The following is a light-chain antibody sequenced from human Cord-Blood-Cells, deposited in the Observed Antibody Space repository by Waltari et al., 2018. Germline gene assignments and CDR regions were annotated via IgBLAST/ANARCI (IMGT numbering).Light chain of an antibody. CDR3: CSDAGSSALV. CDR2: EGS. Sequence: QSALTQHASVSGSPGQSITISCTGTSSDVGSYNLVSWYQQHPGKAPKLMIYEGSKRPSGVSNRYSGSKSGNTAYQTISGLRARDEADYYCCSDAGSSALVFGGGAKLSVL. V-gene: IGLV2-23*01. J-gene: IGLJ2*01. CDR1: SSDVGSYNL.